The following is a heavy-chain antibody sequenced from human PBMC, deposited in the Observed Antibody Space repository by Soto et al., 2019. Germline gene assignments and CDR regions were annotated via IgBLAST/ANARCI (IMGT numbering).Heavy chain of an antibody. D-gene: IGHD2-21*02. J-gene: IGHJ4*02. Sequence: QVQLVQSGAEVKKPGASVKVSCKASGYTFINYGITWVRQAPGQGLEWMGWITPYNGNTNYAQKIQGRVTMTTDPSTSKDYMEVRSLRSDDTAVYYCAKGDGFLDYWGQGTLVTVSS. V-gene: IGHV1-18*01. CDR3: AKGDGFLDY. CDR2: ITPYNGNT. CDR1: GYTFINYG.